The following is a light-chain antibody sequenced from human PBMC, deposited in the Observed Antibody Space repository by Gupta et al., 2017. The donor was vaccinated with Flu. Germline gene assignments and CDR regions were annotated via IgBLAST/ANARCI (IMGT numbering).Light chain of an antibody. CDR1: ASDIGDSKH. J-gene: IGLJ3*02. CDR2: DVT. Sequence: QSALTPPRSVSGSPGQSVTISCTGTASDIGDSKHVSWYQQHPGKAPKLVIYDVTKRPSGVPDRFSGSKSGNTASLTISGLQAEDAGDYYCCSYAGSVFGGGTKLTVL. CDR3: CSYAGSV. V-gene: IGLV2-11*01.